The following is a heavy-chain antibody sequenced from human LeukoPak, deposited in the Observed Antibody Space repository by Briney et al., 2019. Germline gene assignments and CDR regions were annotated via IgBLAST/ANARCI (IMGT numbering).Heavy chain of an antibody. V-gene: IGHV1-69*02. CDR2: IIPILGIA. CDR3: ARGIAVAATDY. Sequence: SVKVSCKASGYTFTGYYIHWVRQAPGQGLEWMGRIIPILGIANYAQKFQGRVTITADKSTSTAYMELSSLRSEDTAVYYCARGIAVAATDYWGQGTLVTVSS. J-gene: IGHJ4*02. CDR1: GYTFTGYY. D-gene: IGHD6-19*01.